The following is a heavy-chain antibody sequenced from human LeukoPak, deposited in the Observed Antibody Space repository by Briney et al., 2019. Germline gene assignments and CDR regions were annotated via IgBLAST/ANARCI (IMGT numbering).Heavy chain of an antibody. CDR3: ARDRTQYYYDSSGRTFDY. CDR1: EGTFSSYA. CDR2: IIPIFGTA. Sequence: SVKVSCKASEGTFSSYAISWVRQAPGQGLEWMGGIIPIFGTANHAQKFQGRVTITADESTSTAYMELSSLRSEDTAVYYCARDRTQYYYDSSGRTFDYWGQGTLVTVSS. J-gene: IGHJ4*02. V-gene: IGHV1-69*01. D-gene: IGHD3-22*01.